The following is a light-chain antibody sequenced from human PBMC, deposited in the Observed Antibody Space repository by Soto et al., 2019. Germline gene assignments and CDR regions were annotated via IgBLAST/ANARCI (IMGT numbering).Light chain of an antibody. V-gene: IGKV2-28*01. CDR1: QSLLHSNGYNY. CDR3: MQALQTPRT. Sequence: EIVMTQSPLSLPVTPGEPASISCRSSQSLLHSNGYNYLDWYLQKPGQSPQLLISLGSNRASGVPDRVSGSGSGTDFTLKISRVEAEDVGVYYCMQALQTPRTFGQGTKLEIK. CDR2: LGS. J-gene: IGKJ2*01.